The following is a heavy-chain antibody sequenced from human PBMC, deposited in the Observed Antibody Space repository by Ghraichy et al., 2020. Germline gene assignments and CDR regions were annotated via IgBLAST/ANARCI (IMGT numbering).Heavy chain of an antibody. D-gene: IGHD3-3*01. V-gene: IGHV4-4*02. J-gene: IGHJ6*02. CDR1: GGSISSSNW. CDR2: IYHSGST. CDR3: ARLRGGPYYDFWSGYSAYYGMDV. Sequence: SETLSLTCAVSGGSISSSNWWSWVRQPPGKGLEWLGEIYHSGSTNYNPSLKSRVTISVDKSKNQFSLKLSSVTAADTAVYYCARLRGGPYYDFWSGYSAYYGMDVWGQGTTVTVSS.